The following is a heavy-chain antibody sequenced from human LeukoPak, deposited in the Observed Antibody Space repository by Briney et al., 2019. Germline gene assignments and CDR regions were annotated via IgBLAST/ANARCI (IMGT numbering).Heavy chain of an antibody. CDR3: AKDRYNWNYGGVDY. D-gene: IGHD1-7*01. CDR2: ISASGYNT. Sequence: PGGSLRLSCAASGFTFYSYAMSWVRQAPGKGLEWVSAISASGYNTYYADSVKGRFTISRDTSKNTLYLQMNSLGAEDTAIYYCAKDRYNWNYGGVDYWGHGTLVTVSS. V-gene: IGHV3-23*01. CDR1: GFTFYSYA. J-gene: IGHJ4*01.